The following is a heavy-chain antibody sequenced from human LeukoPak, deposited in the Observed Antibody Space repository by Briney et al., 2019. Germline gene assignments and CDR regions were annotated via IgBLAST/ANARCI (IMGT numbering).Heavy chain of an antibody. D-gene: IGHD5-12*01. CDR2: ISGSGGST. J-gene: IGHJ4*02. CDR1: GFTFSSYA. V-gene: IGHV3-23*01. CDR3: AKDYEGYSSYDWAFDY. Sequence: PGGSLRLSCAASGFTFSSYAMSWVRQAPGKGLEWVSAISGSGGSTYYADSVKGRFTISRDNSKNTLYLQMNSLRAEDTAVYYCAKDYEGYSSYDWAFDYWGQGTLVTVSS.